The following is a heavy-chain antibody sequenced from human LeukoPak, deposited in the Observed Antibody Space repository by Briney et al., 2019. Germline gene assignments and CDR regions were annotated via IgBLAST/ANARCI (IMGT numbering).Heavy chain of an antibody. Sequence: GGSLRLSCSFSGFDFSKNWMTWVRQAPGKGLEWVSAISGSGGSTYYADSVKGRFTISRDNSKNTLYLQMNSLRAEDTAVYYCAKPYYYDSSGYYYPFDYWGQGTLVTVSS. CDR2: ISGSGGST. V-gene: IGHV3-23*01. D-gene: IGHD3-22*01. CDR1: GFDFSKNW. CDR3: AKPYYYDSSGYYYPFDY. J-gene: IGHJ4*02.